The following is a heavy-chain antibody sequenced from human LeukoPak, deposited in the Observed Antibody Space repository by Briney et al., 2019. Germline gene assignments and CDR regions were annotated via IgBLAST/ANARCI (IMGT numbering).Heavy chain of an antibody. V-gene: IGHV3-48*03. CDR3: AELGITMIGGV. CDR2: ISSSSSYI. J-gene: IGHJ6*04. Sequence: GGSLRLSCTASGFTFSTYEMNWVRQAPGKGLEWVSSISSSSSYIYYADSVKGRFTISRDNAKNSLYLQMNSLRAEDTAVYYCAELGITMIGGVWGKGTTVTISS. D-gene: IGHD3-10*02. CDR1: GFTFSTYE.